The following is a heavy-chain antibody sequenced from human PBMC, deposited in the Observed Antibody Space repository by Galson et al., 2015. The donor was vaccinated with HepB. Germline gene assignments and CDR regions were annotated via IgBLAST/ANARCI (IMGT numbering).Heavy chain of an antibody. CDR1: GFTFSSYG. CDR2: ISYDGSRK. V-gene: IGHV3-30*18. J-gene: IGHJ3*02. D-gene: IGHD1-26*01. CDR3: AKSGSGNYEGGFDI. Sequence: SLRLSCAASGFTFSSYGMNWVRQAPGKGLEWVAVISYDGSRKSYADSVKGRFTISRDNSKNTLHLQMNGLRVEDTAVYYCAKSGSGNYEGGFDIWGQGTMVTVSS.